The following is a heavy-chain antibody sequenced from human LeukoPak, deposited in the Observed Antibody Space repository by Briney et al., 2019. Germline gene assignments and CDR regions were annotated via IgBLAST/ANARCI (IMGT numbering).Heavy chain of an antibody. Sequence: PGGSLRLSCAASGFTFSSYWMHWVRHAPGKGLVWVSRINTDGSSTSYADSVKGRFTISRDNAKNTLYLQMNSLRAEDTAVYYCARVALGYCSGGSCYPDTYFDYWGQGTLVTVSS. D-gene: IGHD2-15*01. CDR3: ARVALGYCSGGSCYPDTYFDY. V-gene: IGHV3-74*01. J-gene: IGHJ4*02. CDR1: GFTFSSYW. CDR2: INTDGSST.